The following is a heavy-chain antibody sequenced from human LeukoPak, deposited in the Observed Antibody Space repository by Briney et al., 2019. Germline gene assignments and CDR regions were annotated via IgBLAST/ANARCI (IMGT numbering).Heavy chain of an antibody. CDR2: ITASGTAM. CDR3: ARGNYDDSSDIDN. J-gene: IGHJ4*02. V-gene: IGHV3-48*02. D-gene: IGHD3-22*01. CDR1: GFTFSSYS. Sequence: PGGSLRLSCAASGFTFSSYSMNWVRQAPGKGLEWVSHITASGTAMFYADSVKGRFTISRDNAKNSLYLQMNSLRDEDTAVYYCARGNYDDSSDIDNWGQETLVTVS.